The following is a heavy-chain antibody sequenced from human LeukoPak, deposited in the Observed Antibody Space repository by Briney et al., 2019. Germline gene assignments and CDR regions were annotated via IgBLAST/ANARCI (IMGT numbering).Heavy chain of an antibody. CDR2: INHSGST. J-gene: IGHJ4*02. D-gene: IGHD1-26*01. CDR3: ARVKGIVGATPFDY. CDR1: GGSFSGYY. V-gene: IGHV4-34*01. Sequence: NTSETLSLTCAVYGGSFSGYYWSWIRQPPGKGLEWIGEINHSGSTNYNPSLKSRVTISVDTSKNQFSLKLSSVTAADTAVYYCARVKGIVGATPFDYWGQGALVTVSS.